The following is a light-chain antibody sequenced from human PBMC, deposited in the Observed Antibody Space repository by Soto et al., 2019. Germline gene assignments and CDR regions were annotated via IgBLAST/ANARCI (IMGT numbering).Light chain of an antibody. V-gene: IGKV3D-15*01. Sequence: IVMAHSPDTLSVSPGDRAALSCRTSQSVSSDLAWYQQKPGQYPRLLIYGASTRATGIPARFSGSGSGTEFTLTISSLQSEEFAVYYCHHYSSWPPYTFGQGTKVDIK. J-gene: IGKJ2*01. CDR1: QSVSSD. CDR2: GAS. CDR3: HHYSSWPPYT.